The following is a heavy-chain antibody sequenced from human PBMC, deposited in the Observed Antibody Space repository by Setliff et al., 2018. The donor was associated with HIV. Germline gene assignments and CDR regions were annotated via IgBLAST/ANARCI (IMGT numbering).Heavy chain of an antibody. CDR1: GFTFSDYY. Sequence: PGGSLRLSCAASGFTFSDYYMSWIRQAPGKGLEWVSYIDTSGAAKYYADSVKGRFTISRDTSKNTLYLQMNSLRAEDTAIYYCARHPWERLWYFDYRGQGTLVTVSS. D-gene: IGHD1-1*01. V-gene: IGHV3-11*01. CDR3: ARHPWERLWYFDY. J-gene: IGHJ4*02. CDR2: IDTSGAAK.